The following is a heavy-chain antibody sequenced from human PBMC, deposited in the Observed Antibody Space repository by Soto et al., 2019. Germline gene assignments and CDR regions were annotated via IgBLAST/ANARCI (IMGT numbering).Heavy chain of an antibody. V-gene: IGHV1-18*04. D-gene: IGHD3-16*02. CDR2: ISPYNGKT. CDR3: ARVDDYVWGSFRP. Sequence: ASVKVSCKASGYTFTTHGISWVRQAPGQGLEWMGWISPYNGKTTYAQKVQGRVTMTKDTSTSTAYLELRGLRSDDTAVYYCARVDDYVWGSFRPWGQGTQVTVSS. CDR1: GYTFTTHG. J-gene: IGHJ4*02.